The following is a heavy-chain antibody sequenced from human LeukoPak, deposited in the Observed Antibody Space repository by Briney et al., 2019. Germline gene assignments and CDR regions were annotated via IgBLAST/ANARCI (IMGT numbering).Heavy chain of an antibody. CDR2: ISFDGVNK. J-gene: IGHJ3*02. Sequence: GGSLRLSCAASGFIFNTYALHWVRQVPGKGLEWITIISFDGVNKYYADSVKGRFTISRDNSKDTLYLHMDSLRPEDTAVYYCAKSGSHNAFDTWGQGTMVTVSS. CDR3: AKSGSHNAFDT. V-gene: IGHV3-30-3*01. D-gene: IGHD1-26*01. CDR1: GFIFNTYA.